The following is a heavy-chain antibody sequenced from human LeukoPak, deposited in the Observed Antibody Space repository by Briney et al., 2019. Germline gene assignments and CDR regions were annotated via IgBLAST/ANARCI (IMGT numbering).Heavy chain of an antibody. CDR3: AKSGIAAAGINY. D-gene: IGHD6-13*01. J-gene: IGHJ4*02. CDR1: GFTFSSYG. V-gene: IGHV3-30*18. Sequence: GRSLRLSCAASGFTFSSYGMHWVRQAPGKGLEWVAVISYDGSNNYYADSVKGRFTISRDNSKNTLYLQMNSLRAGDTAVYYCAKSGIAAAGINYWGQGTLVTVSS. CDR2: ISYDGSNN.